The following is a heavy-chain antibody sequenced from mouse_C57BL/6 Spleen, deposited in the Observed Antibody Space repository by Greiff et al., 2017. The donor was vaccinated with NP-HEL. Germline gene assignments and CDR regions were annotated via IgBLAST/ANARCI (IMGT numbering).Heavy chain of an antibody. CDR3: ARRYYYGSRYYAMDY. Sequence: VQLQQPGAELVRPGTSVKLSCKASGYTFTSYWMHWVKQRPGQGLEWIGVIDPSDSYTNYNQKFKGKATLTVDTSSSTAYMQLSSLTSEDSAVYYCARRYYYGSRYYAMDYWGQGTSVTVSS. CDR2: IDPSDSYT. V-gene: IGHV1-59*01. D-gene: IGHD1-1*01. CDR1: GYTFTSYW. J-gene: IGHJ4*01.